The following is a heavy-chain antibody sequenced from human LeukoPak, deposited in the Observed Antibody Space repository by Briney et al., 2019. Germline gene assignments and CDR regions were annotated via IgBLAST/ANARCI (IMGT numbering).Heavy chain of an antibody. CDR2: IYTSGST. CDR3: ARTNYYYYYIDV. V-gene: IGHV4-4*07. Sequence: SETLSLTCAVSGVSISSYYWSWIRQPAGKGLEWIGRIYTSGSTNHNPSLKSRVTMSVDTSKNQYSLTLSSVTAADTAVYYCARTNYYYYYIDVXXXGXTXTVSS. CDR1: GVSISSYY. J-gene: IGHJ6*03.